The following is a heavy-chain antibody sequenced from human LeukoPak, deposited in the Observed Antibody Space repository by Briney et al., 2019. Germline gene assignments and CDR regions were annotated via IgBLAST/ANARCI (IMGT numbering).Heavy chain of an antibody. CDR1: GGSISSGDYS. CDR3: ARCWGLEEFDY. Sequence: SQTLSLTCTVSGGSISSGDYSWSWIRQPPGKGLEWIGYIYYSGSTYYNPSLKSRVTISVDTSKNQFSLKLSSVTAADTAVYYCARCWGLEEFDYWGQGTLVTVSS. CDR2: IYYSGST. V-gene: IGHV4-30-4*01. D-gene: IGHD3-16*01. J-gene: IGHJ4*02.